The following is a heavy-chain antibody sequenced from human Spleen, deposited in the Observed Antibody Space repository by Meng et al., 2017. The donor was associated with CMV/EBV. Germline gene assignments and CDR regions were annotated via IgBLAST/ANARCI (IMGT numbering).Heavy chain of an antibody. Sequence: KASGGSFSMYAISWVRQSPGQGLEWVGMIIPAFSTANYGQKFQGRVTITTDASTSTAYMELGGLRYEDAAVYYCARDHDIVVSGWFDPWGQGTLVTVSS. CDR1: GGSFSMYA. D-gene: IGHD2-2*01. CDR3: ARDHDIVVSGWFDP. J-gene: IGHJ5*02. CDR2: IIPAFSTA. V-gene: IGHV1-69*05.